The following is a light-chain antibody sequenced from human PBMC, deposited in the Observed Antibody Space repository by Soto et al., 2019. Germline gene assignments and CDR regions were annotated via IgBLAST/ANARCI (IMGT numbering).Light chain of an antibody. CDR1: TSDVGGYNY. CDR3: CSYAGSSPYIV. CDR2: EVR. V-gene: IGLV2-8*01. J-gene: IGLJ2*01. Sequence: QSALTQPPSASGSPGQSVTISCSGATSDVGGYNYVSWYQQLPARGPKLMIYEVRKRPSGVPNRFSDSKSGSTASLTVSGLQAEDEAGCYCCSYAGSSPYIVFGGGTKLTVL.